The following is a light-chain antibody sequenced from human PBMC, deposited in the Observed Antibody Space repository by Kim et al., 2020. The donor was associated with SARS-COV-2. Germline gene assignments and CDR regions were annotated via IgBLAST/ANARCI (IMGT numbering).Light chain of an antibody. Sequence: EIVVTQSPVTLSVSPGERATLSCRASQGISTNLAWYQQTPGQAPRLIISGASTRATGIPARFSGGGSGTEFTLTISSLQSEDFAIYYCQQYHNWPPTFGQGTKVDIK. J-gene: IGKJ1*01. CDR1: QGISTN. CDR2: GAS. V-gene: IGKV3D-15*01. CDR3: QQYHNWPPT.